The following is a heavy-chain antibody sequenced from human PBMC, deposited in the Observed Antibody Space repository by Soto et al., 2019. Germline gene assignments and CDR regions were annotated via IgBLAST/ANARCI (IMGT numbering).Heavy chain of an antibody. CDR1: GGSITSSSHF. J-gene: IGHJ5*02. Sequence: SETLSLTCTASGGSITSSSHFWGWVRQPPGKGLEWIGTIYFTGNTYYTPSLKSRLTMSIDTSKNEFSLRLNSVTAADTAVYYCAGQTFTIAAASYGRSNWFDPWGPGTLVT. D-gene: IGHD6-25*01. CDR3: AGQTFTIAAASYGRSNWFDP. CDR2: IYFTGNT. V-gene: IGHV4-39*01.